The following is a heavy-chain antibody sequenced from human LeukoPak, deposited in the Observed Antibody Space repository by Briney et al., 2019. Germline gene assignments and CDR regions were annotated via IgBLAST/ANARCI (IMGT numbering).Heavy chain of an antibody. CDR3: ATTPQRGYSYGWGTDAFDI. CDR1: GGSFSGYY. Sequence: NPSETLSLTCAVYGGSFSGYYWSWIRQPPGKGLEWIGEINHSGSTNYNPSLKSRVTISVDTSKNQFSLKLSSVTAADTAVYYCATTPQRGYSYGWGTDAFDIWGQGTMVTVSS. D-gene: IGHD5-18*01. V-gene: IGHV4-34*01. CDR2: INHSGST. J-gene: IGHJ3*02.